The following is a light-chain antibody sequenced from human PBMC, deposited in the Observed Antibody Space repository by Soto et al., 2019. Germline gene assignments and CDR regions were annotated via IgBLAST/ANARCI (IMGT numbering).Light chain of an antibody. CDR2: GAS. CDR1: QNISSN. V-gene: IGKV3-15*01. CDR3: QQYNNWPLT. Sequence: EIVMTQSPATLSVSPGERATFSCRASQNISSNLAWYQEKPGQAPRLLIYGASTRATGIPARFSGSGSGTEFTLTISSLQSEDFAVYYCQQYNNWPLTFGGGTKVEIK. J-gene: IGKJ4*01.